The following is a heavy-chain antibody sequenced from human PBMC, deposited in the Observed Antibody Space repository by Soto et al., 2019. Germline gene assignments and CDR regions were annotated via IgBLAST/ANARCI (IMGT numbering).Heavy chain of an antibody. D-gene: IGHD3-16*01. J-gene: IGHJ4*02. V-gene: IGHV1-69*13. CDR1: GGTFSSYA. Sequence: SVKVSCKASGGTFSSYAISWVRQAPGQGLEWMGGIIPIFGTANYAQKFQGRVTITADESTSTAYMELSSLRSEDTAVYYCARDHLYDSVGGIYRPISFFAYGGKGTLVTVSS. CDR2: IIPIFGTA. CDR3: ARDHLYDSVGGIYRPISFFAY.